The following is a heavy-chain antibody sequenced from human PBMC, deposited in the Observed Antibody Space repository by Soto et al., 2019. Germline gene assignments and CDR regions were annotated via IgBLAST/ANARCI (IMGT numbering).Heavy chain of an antibody. D-gene: IGHD6-19*01. J-gene: IGHJ4*02. CDR1: GYTFTDYD. CDR2: MNPNSGRT. Sequence: QVQLVQSGAEVKTPGASVKVSCKASGYTFTDYDINWVRQAPGQGLEWVGRMNPNSGRTDYAQKFQARVTMTRDTSTSTAYLKLSSLGYEDTAVFYCSTWGRNGWYTGFFWGQGTLVTVAS. CDR3: STWGRNGWYTGFF. V-gene: IGHV1-8*01.